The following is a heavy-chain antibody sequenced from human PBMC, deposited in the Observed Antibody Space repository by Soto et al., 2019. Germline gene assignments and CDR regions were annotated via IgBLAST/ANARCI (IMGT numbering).Heavy chain of an antibody. D-gene: IGHD2-15*01. CDR2: MWYDGSNK. Sequence: QVQLVESGGGVVQPGGSLRLSCVASGFSFSSYSMHWVRQAPGKGLEWVVVMWYDGSNKYYADSVKGRFTISRDHSKNTLYLQMRSLRAEDTAVYYCAREDSREDILRAGAGLRFIGFDYWGQGTLVSVSS. CDR1: GFSFSSYS. CDR3: AREDSREDILRAGAGLRFIGFDY. V-gene: IGHV3-33*01. J-gene: IGHJ4*02.